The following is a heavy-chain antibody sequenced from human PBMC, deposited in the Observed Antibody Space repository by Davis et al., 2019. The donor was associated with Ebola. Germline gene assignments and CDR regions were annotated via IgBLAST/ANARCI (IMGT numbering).Heavy chain of an antibody. Sequence: PGGSLRLSCKGSGYSFTSYWIGWVRQLPGKGLEWMGIIYPGDSDTRYSPSFQGQVTISADKSISTAYLQWSSLKASDTAMYYCARRIAALGFDYWGQGTLVTVSS. CDR3: ARRIAALGFDY. J-gene: IGHJ4*02. CDR2: IYPGDSDT. D-gene: IGHD6-6*01. CDR1: GYSFTSYW. V-gene: IGHV5-51*01.